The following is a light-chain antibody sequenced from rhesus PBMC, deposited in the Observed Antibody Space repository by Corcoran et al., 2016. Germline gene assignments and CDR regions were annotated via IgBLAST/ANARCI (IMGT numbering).Light chain of an antibody. CDR3: QETSNLFT. V-gene: IGKV3-31*02. J-gene: IGKJ3*01. CDR2: GAS. Sequence: EIVMTQSPATLSLSPGETATISCRTSQSVSSYLAWYQQKPGQAPRLLIYGASSRDTGIPDRFSGSGSGTDFTLTISSLEPEDFAVYYCQETSNLFTFGPGTKLDIK. CDR1: QSVSSY.